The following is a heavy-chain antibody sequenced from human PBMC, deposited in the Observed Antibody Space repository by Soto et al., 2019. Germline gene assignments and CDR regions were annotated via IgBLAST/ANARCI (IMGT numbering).Heavy chain of an antibody. V-gene: IGHV4-59*08. CDR2: IYYSGST. J-gene: IGHJ4*02. CDR1: GGSISSYY. CDR3: ARLEDYFDY. Sequence: SETLSLTCTVSGGSISSYYWSWIRQPPGKGLEWIGYIYYSGSTNYNPSLKSRVTISVDTSKNHFSLKLSSLTAADTAVYYCARLEDYFDYWGQGTLVTVSS.